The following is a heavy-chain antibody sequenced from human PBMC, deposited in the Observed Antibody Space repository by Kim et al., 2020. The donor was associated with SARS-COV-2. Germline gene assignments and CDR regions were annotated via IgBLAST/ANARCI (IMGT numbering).Heavy chain of an antibody. CDR3: ARRRGLFGSGELDY. Sequence: SETLSLTCTVSGASISGYFWSWIRQPPGKGLEIIGYIRNDGSTTYNPPLDSRVTISADTSKNQISLTLSSVTAADTAVYYCARRRGLFGSGELDYWGQGT. J-gene: IGHJ4*02. CDR1: GASISGYF. D-gene: IGHD3-3*01. V-gene: IGHV4-59*01. CDR2: IRNDGST.